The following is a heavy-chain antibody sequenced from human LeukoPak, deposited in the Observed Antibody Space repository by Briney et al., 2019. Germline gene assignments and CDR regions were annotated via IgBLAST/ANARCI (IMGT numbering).Heavy chain of an antibody. CDR2: INHSGST. V-gene: IGHV4-34*01. D-gene: IGHD6-13*01. CDR1: GGSLSGYY. Sequence: SETLSLTCAVYGGSLSGYYWSWIRQPPGKGLEWIGEINHSGSTNYNPSLKSRVTISVDTSKNQFSLKLSSVTAADTAVYYCARVDSNNWYDSRGYFDYWGQGTLVTVSS. CDR3: ARVDSNNWYDSRGYFDY. J-gene: IGHJ4*02.